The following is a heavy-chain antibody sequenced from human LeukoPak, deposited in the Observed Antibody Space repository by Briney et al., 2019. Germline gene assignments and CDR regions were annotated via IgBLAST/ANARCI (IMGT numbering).Heavy chain of an antibody. CDR3: ARDRVPLYGSGSYYVY. J-gene: IGHJ4*02. Sequence: ASVKLSCKASGYTFTSYGISWVRQAPGQGLEWMGWIRAYNGNTNYAQKLQGRVTMTTDTSTSTAYMELRSLRSDDTAVYYCARDRVPLYGSGSYYVYWGQGTLVTVSS. D-gene: IGHD3-10*01. CDR2: IRAYNGNT. V-gene: IGHV1-18*04. CDR1: GYTFTSYG.